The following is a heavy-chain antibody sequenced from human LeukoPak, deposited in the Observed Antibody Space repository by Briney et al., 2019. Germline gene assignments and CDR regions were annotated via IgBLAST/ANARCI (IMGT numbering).Heavy chain of an antibody. D-gene: IGHD4-17*01. CDR2: TRNKANSYIS. V-gene: IGHV3-72*01. Sequence: PGGSLRLSCAASGFPFTDRYMDWVRQAPRKGLEWVGRTRNKANSYISEYAASVKGRFTISRDNSKNSLYLQMNSLKTEDTAVYYCARDLDYGHGFDFWGQGTLVTVSS. CDR1: GFPFTDRY. J-gene: IGHJ4*02. CDR3: ARDLDYGHGFDF.